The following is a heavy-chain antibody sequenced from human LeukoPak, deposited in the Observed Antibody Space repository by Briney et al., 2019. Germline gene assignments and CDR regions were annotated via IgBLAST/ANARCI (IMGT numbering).Heavy chain of an antibody. CDR2: IFPGNSDT. Sequence: PGEFLKISCKGSGYTFTSNWIGWVRQMPGKGLEWMGSIFPGNSDTRYSPSFQGQVIMSVDKAISTAFLQWSSLKASDSAMYYCAREGSSSYAHWGQGTLVTVSS. CDR3: AREGSSSYAH. D-gene: IGHD1-26*01. J-gene: IGHJ4*02. CDR1: GYTFTSNW. V-gene: IGHV5-51*01.